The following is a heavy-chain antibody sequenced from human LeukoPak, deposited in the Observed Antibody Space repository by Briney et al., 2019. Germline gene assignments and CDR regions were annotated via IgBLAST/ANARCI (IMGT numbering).Heavy chain of an antibody. Sequence: PSETLSLTCTVSGDSVINSFWAWIRQPPGKGLGWIAYINYRGHTSYNPSLESRITISLDTSRNQFSLKLSSVTAADTAVYYCARDSRGGGPDFDYWGQGTLVTVSS. D-gene: IGHD3-16*01. CDR1: GDSVINSF. CDR2: INYRGHT. CDR3: ARDSRGGGPDFDY. V-gene: IGHV4-59*02. J-gene: IGHJ4*02.